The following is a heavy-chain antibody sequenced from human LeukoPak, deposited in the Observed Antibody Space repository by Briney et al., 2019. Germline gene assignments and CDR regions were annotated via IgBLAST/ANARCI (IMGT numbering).Heavy chain of an antibody. CDR3: ARAIAASQYYFDY. J-gene: IGHJ4*02. CDR2: IKESGSEK. Sequence: GGSLRLSCAASGFTFDYYWMTWHRQAQGKGLEWLANIKESGSEKYYVDSVKGRFTISRDNAKNSLYLQMNSLRAEDTAVYYCARAIAASQYYFDYWGQGTLVTVSS. V-gene: IGHV3-7*01. D-gene: IGHD6-13*01. CDR1: GFTFDYYW.